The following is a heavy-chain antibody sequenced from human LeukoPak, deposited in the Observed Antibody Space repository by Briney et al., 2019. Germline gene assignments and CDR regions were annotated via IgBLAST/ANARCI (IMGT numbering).Heavy chain of an antibody. Sequence: SETLSLTCTVSGDSISSGSFYWGWIRQPPGKGLEWIGSIYHSGSTYYNPSLKSRVTISVDTSKNQFSLRLTSVTAADTAVYYCARINWNYLGYYMDVWGKGTTVTVSS. CDR2: IYHSGST. CDR1: GDSISSGSFY. J-gene: IGHJ6*03. V-gene: IGHV4-38-2*02. D-gene: IGHD1-7*01. CDR3: ARINWNYLGYYMDV.